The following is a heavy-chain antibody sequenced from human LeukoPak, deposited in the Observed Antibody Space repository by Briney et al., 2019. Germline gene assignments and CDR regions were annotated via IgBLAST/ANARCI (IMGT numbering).Heavy chain of an antibody. V-gene: IGHV4-39*07. CDR3: ARDRSIAARPGWFDP. J-gene: IGHJ5*02. Sequence: SETLSLTCTVSGGSISSSSYYWGWIRQPPGKGLEWIGSIYYSGSTNYNPSLKSRVTISVDTSKNQFSLKLSSVTAADTAVYYCARDRSIAARPGWFDPWGQGTLVTVSS. CDR1: GGSISSSSYY. CDR2: IYYSGST. D-gene: IGHD6-6*01.